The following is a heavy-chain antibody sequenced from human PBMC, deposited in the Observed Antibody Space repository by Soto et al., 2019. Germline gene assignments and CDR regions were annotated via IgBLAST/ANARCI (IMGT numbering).Heavy chain of an antibody. J-gene: IGHJ4*02. CDR2: ISAYNGNT. V-gene: IGHV1-18*01. D-gene: IGHD6-13*01. CDR3: ARDKRIAAAGPFDY. CDR1: GYTFTSYG. Sequence: SVKVSCNASGYTFTSYGISWVRQAPGQGLEWMGWISAYNGNTNYAQKPQGRVTMTTDTSTSTAYMELRSLRSDDTAVYYCARDKRIAAAGPFDYWGQGTLVTVSS.